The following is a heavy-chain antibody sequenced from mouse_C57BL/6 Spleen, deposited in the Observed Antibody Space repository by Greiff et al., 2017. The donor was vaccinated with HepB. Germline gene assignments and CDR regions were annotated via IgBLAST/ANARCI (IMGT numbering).Heavy chain of an antibody. Sequence: QVQLQQPGAELVKPGASVKMSCKASGYTFTSYWITWVKQRPGQGLEWIGDIYPGSGSTNYNEKFKSKGTLTVDTSSSTAYMQLSSLTSEDSAVYYCARDSTDGSSYDYAMDYWGQGTSVTVSS. D-gene: IGHD1-1*01. J-gene: IGHJ4*01. CDR2: IYPGSGST. V-gene: IGHV1-55*01. CDR3: ARDSTDGSSYDYAMDY. CDR1: GYTFTSYW.